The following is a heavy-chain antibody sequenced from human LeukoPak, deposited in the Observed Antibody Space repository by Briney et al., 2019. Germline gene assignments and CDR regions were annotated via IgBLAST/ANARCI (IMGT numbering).Heavy chain of an antibody. D-gene: IGHD1-26*01. CDR1: GGSISSGDYY. CDR3: AREGGLGSYLDAFDI. Sequence: TLSLTFTVSGGSISSGDYYWSWIRQPPGKGLEWIGYIYYSGSTYYNPSLKSRVTISVDTSKNQFSLKLSSVTAADTAVYYCAREGGLGSYLDAFDIWGQGTMVTVSS. V-gene: IGHV4-30-4*01. CDR2: IYYSGST. J-gene: IGHJ3*02.